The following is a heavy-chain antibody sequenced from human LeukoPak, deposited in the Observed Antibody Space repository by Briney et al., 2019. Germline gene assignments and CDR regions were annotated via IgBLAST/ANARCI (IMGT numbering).Heavy chain of an antibody. V-gene: IGHV3-7*04. CDR2: IKQDGSEK. D-gene: IGHD3-22*01. CDR3: AREAVTMIVVVIDASDI. CDR1: GFTFSSYW. J-gene: IGHJ3*02. Sequence: GGSLRLSRAASGFTFSSYWMSWVRQAPGKGLEWVANIKQDGSEKYYVDSVKGRFTISRDNAKNSLYLQMNSLRAEDTAVYYCAREAVTMIVVVIDASDIWGQGTMVTVSS.